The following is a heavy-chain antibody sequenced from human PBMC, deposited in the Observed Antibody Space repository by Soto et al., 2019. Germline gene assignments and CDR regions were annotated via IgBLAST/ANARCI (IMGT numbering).Heavy chain of an antibody. CDR1: GFSFTNAW. CDR2: ISGSGDST. CDR3: AKDGYSSSWYLFFFDY. V-gene: IGHV3-23*01. Sequence: GGSLRLSCAASGFSFTNAWMNWVRHAPGKGLEWVSAISGSGDSTYYADSVKGRFTISRDNSKNTLYLQMNSLRAEDTAVYYCAKDGYSSSWYLFFFDYWGQGTLVTVSS. J-gene: IGHJ4*02. D-gene: IGHD6-13*01.